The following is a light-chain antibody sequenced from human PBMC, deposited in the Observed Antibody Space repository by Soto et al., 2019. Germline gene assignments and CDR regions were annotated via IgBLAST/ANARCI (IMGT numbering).Light chain of an antibody. CDR3: LQHNSFPWT. J-gene: IGKJ1*01. CDR1: QSISSW. Sequence: DIQMTQSPATLSASVGDRVTITCRASQSISSWLAWYQQKPGKAPKLLIYAASSLQSGVPSRFSGSRSGTEFTLTISSLQPEDSATYYCLQHNSFPWTFGQGTKVDI. CDR2: AAS. V-gene: IGKV1-5*01.